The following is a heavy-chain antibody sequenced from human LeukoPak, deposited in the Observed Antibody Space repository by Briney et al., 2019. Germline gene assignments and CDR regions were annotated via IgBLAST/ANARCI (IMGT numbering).Heavy chain of an antibody. CDR1: GFTFTTYA. V-gene: IGHV3-23*01. Sequence: PGGSLRLSCAASGFTFTTYAMTWVRQAPGKGLEWVSTISGGGGGTFYADSVKGRFTISRDNSKNTLYLQMNSLRAEDTAIYYCAKPPGAAADRGYFQHWGQGTLVTVSS. CDR2: ISGGGGGT. J-gene: IGHJ1*01. D-gene: IGHD6-13*01. CDR3: AKPPGAAADRGYFQH.